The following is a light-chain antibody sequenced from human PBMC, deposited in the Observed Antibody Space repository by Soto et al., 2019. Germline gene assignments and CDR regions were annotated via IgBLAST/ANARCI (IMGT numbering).Light chain of an antibody. CDR3: QQYSDWPLT. J-gene: IGKJ1*01. CDR1: QSVSSY. V-gene: IGKV3-15*01. Sequence: EIVMTQSPDTLSVSPGERATLSCRASQSVSSYLAWYQQKPGQAPRLLIYGAFTRATGVPARFSGTGSGTEFTLTISSLQSEDFAVYYCQQYSDWPLTFGQGTKVDIK. CDR2: GAF.